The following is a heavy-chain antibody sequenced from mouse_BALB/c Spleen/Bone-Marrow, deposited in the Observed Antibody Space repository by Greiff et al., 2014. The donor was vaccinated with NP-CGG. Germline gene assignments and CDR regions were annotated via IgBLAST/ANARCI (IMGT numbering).Heavy chain of an antibody. CDR1: GFTFTDYA. CDR3: ARSNYGSSYAMDY. J-gene: IGHJ4*01. D-gene: IGHD1-1*01. Sequence: QVQLKESGPELVRPGVSVKISCKGSGFTFTDYAMHWVKQSHAKSLEWIGVISTYSGNTNYNQKFKGKATMTVDKSSSTAYMELARLTSEDSAIYYCARSNYGSSYAMDYWGQGTSVTVSS. V-gene: IGHV1-67*01. CDR2: ISTYSGNT.